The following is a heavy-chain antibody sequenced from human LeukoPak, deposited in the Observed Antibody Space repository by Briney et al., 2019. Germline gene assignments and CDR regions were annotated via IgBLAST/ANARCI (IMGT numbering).Heavy chain of an antibody. V-gene: IGHV3-48*01. CDR2: ISKSSYTI. CDR3: ARSYSTSVVVAAVSVDDAFDV. D-gene: IGHD2-15*01. J-gene: IGHJ3*01. CDR1: GFSFNIHN. Sequence: QPGGSLRLSCAASGFSFNIHNFNWVSQIPGKGLEWISYISKSSYTIYYADSVKSRFTISRDNAKRSLFLQMDSLRVEDTAVYFCARSYSTSVVVAAVSVDDAFDVWGPGTVVTVSS.